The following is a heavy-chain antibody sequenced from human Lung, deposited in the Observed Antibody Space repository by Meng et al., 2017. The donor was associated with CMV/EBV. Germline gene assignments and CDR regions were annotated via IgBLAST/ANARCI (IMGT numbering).Heavy chain of an antibody. D-gene: IGHD3-16*01. J-gene: IGHJ5*02. V-gene: IGHV1-8*01. CDR1: GYTFSTYD. Sequence: ASXXVSXKASGYTFSTYDINWVRQATGQGLEWMGWMNPNSGNTGYAQKFQGRVTMTRNTSISTAYMELSHLRSEDTAVYYCARDLRGGYQGMGEFRNNWFDPXGQAXLVTVSS. CDR2: MNPNSGNT. CDR3: ARDLRGGYQGMGEFRNNWFDP.